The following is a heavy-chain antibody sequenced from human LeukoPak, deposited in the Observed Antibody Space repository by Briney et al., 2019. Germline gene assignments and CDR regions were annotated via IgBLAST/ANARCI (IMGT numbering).Heavy chain of an antibody. V-gene: IGHV4-31*03. Sequence: SETLSLTCTVSGGSISSGGYYWSWIRQHPGKGLEWIGYIYYSGSTYYNPSLKSRVTISVDTSKNQFSLKLSSVTAADTAVYYCASSAYGDKYYFDYWGQGTLVTVSS. D-gene: IGHD4-17*01. CDR2: IYYSGST. J-gene: IGHJ4*02. CDR1: GGSISSGGYY. CDR3: ASSAYGDKYYFDY.